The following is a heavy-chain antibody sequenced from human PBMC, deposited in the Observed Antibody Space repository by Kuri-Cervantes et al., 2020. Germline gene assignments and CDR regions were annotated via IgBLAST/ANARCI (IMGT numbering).Heavy chain of an antibody. V-gene: IGHV1-46*01. Sequence: ASVKVSCKASGDTVSIYYIHWVRQAPGQGLEWMGIINPNGGSIDYAQKFRGRVTMTRDTSTNTIYMEVRSLTSEDTAVYYCARDRRPPACSSTSCYYKWFDPWGQGTLVTVSS. CDR2: INPNGGSI. D-gene: IGHD2-2*01. J-gene: IGHJ5*02. CDR1: GDTVSIYY. CDR3: ARDRRPPACSSTSCYYKWFDP.